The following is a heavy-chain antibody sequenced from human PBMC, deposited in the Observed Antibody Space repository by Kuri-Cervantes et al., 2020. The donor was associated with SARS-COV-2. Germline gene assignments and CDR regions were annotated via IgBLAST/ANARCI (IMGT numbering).Heavy chain of an antibody. CDR2: ISYDGSNK. Sequence: GESLKISCAASGFTFSSYAMHWVRQAPGKGLEWVAVISYDGSNKYYADSVKGRFTISRDNSKNTLYLQMNSLRAEDTAVYYCARERAAGRMFDYWGQGTLVTVSS. V-gene: IGHV3-30*14. D-gene: IGHD6-13*01. CDR3: ARERAAGRMFDY. J-gene: IGHJ4*02. CDR1: GFTFSSYA.